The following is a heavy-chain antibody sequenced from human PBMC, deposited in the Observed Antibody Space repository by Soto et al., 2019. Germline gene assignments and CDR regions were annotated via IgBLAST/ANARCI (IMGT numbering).Heavy chain of an antibody. Sequence: VQLVESGGGVVQPGRSLRLSCAAYGFTFSSYAMHWVRQAPGKGLEWVAVIWYDGSNKYYADSVKGRFTVSRDNSKNTLYLQMNSLRAEDTAVYYCARELERSLDIWGQGTMVTVSS. V-gene: IGHV3-30*04. CDR2: IWYDGSNK. J-gene: IGHJ3*02. D-gene: IGHD6-6*01. CDR3: ARELERSLDI. CDR1: GFTFSSYA.